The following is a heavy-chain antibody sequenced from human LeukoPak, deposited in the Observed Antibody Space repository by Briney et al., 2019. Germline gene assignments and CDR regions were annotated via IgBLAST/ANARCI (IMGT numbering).Heavy chain of an antibody. CDR2: ISSSSSYI. V-gene: IGHV3-11*06. Sequence: KPAGSLRLSCAASGFTFSDYYMTWIRQAPGKGLEWVSSISSSSSYIYYADSVKGRFTISRDNAKNSLYLQMNSLRAEDTAVYYCARDPSGYFWLDYWGQGTLVTVSS. D-gene: IGHD6-25*01. CDR1: GFTFSDYY. CDR3: ARDPSGYFWLDY. J-gene: IGHJ4*02.